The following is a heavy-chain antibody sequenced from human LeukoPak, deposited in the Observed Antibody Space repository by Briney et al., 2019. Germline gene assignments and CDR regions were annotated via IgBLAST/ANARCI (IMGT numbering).Heavy chain of an antibody. J-gene: IGHJ6*03. Sequence: SETLSLTCTVSGGSISSSSYYWGWIRQPPGKGLEWIGSIYYSGSTYYNPSLKSRVTISVDTSKNQFSLKLSSVTAADTAVYYCARVAFGSGSFSYYYYYYYMDVWGKGTTVTISS. V-gene: IGHV4-39*07. CDR1: GGSISSSSYY. CDR3: ARVAFGSGSFSYYYYYYYMDV. D-gene: IGHD3-10*01. CDR2: IYYSGST.